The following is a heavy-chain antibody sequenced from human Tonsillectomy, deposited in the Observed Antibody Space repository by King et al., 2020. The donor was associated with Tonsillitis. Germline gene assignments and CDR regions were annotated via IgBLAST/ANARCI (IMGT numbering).Heavy chain of an antibody. Sequence: QLVQSGGGVVQPGRSLRLSCAASGFTFSSYGMHWVRQAPGKGLEWVAVISYDGSNKYYADSVKGRFTVSRDNSKNTLYLQMNSLRAEDTAVYYCEKGANILVVVAAILDYWGQGTLVTVSS. V-gene: IGHV3-30*18. CDR2: ISYDGSNK. CDR1: GFTFSSYG. J-gene: IGHJ4*02. CDR3: EKGANILVVVAAILDY. D-gene: IGHD2-15*01.